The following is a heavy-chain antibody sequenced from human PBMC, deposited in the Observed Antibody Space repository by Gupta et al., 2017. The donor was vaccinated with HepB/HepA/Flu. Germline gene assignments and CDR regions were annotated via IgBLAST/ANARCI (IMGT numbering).Heavy chain of an antibody. D-gene: IGHD6-13*01. CDR3: ARVYSTADGKTMDV. Sequence: QVQLVQSGAEVKKPGASVKVSCKASGYSFTGYYIHWVRQAPGQGLEWMGWINPNSGGTNYAQNFQGRVTMTRDTSIRTAYMEVSRLRSDDTAVYYCARVYSTADGKTMDVWGKGTTVTGSS. CDR2: INPNSGGT. J-gene: IGHJ6*03. V-gene: IGHV1-2*02. CDR1: GYSFTGYY.